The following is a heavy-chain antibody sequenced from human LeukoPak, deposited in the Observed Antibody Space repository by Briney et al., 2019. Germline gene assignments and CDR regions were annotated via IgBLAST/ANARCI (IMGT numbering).Heavy chain of an antibody. CDR3: ARRIVGATYYFDY. Sequence: SETLSLTCTVSGGSISSSSYYWGWIRQPPGKGLEWIGSIYYSGSTYYNPSLTSRVTISVDTSKNQFSLKLSSVTAADTAVYYCARRIVGATYYFDYWGQGTLVTVSS. CDR2: IYYSGST. CDR1: GGSISSSSYY. D-gene: IGHD1-26*01. V-gene: IGHV4-39*01. J-gene: IGHJ4*02.